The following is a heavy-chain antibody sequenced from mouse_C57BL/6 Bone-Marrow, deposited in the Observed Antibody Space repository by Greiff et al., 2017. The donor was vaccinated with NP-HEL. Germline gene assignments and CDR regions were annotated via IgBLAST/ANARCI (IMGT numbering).Heavy chain of an antibody. Sequence: QVQLQESGAELVKPGASVKISCKASGYEFSNYWMNWVKQRPGKGLEWIGQIYPGDGDTNYNGTFKDKATLTADTSSSTAYMQLSRLNSGDCAFYCCARWAYEGRGTRVTVSA. J-gene: IGHJ3*01. CDR2: IYPGDGDT. V-gene: IGHV1-80*01. CDR1: GYEFSNYW. CDR3: ARWAY.